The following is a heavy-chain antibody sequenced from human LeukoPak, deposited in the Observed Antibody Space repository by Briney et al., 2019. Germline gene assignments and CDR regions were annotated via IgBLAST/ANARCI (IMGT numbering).Heavy chain of an antibody. Sequence: GASVKVSCKASGYTFTGYYMHWVRQAPGQGLEWMGWINPNSGGTNYAQKFQGRVTMTRDTSISTAYMELNSLRAEDTAVYYCAKKDYGDYALEENWFDPWGQGTLVTVSS. D-gene: IGHD4-17*01. J-gene: IGHJ5*02. CDR1: GYTFTGYY. V-gene: IGHV1-2*02. CDR2: INPNSGGT. CDR3: AKKDYGDYALEENWFDP.